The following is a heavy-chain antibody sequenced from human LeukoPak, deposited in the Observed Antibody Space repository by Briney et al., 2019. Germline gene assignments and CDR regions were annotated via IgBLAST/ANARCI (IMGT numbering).Heavy chain of an antibody. CDR2: IASDGSST. D-gene: IGHD4-23*01. Sequence: GGSLRLSCAASGYTFSSYWMNWVRQAPGKGLVWVSRIASDGSSTTYADSVKGRFSISRDNAKNTLYLQMNSLRVEGTAVYYCARGRPHGNDYWGQGTLVTVSS. V-gene: IGHV3-74*01. J-gene: IGHJ4*02. CDR3: ARGRPHGNDY. CDR1: GYTFSSYW.